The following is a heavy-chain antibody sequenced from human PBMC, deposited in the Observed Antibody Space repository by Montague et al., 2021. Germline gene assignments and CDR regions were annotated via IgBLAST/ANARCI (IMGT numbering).Heavy chain of an antibody. CDR2: IKKDGTEK. J-gene: IGHJ4*02. V-gene: IGHV3-7*05. CDR3: SRAWVRSGFDS. D-gene: IGHD4-17*01. Sequence: SVSLSFAASGFTFSSYWMIWVRQAPGKGLEWVASIKKDGTEKYYGDSVMGRFTISRDNAKTSLYLQMSALRAEDTAVYFCSRAWVRSGFDSWGQGTLVTVSS. CDR1: GFTFSSYW.